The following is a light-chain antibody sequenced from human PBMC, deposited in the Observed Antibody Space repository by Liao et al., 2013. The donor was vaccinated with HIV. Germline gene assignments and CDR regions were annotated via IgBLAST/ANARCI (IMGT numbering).Light chain of an antibody. Sequence: SYVLTQPPSVSVAPGKTARITCGGNNIRTKSVHWYQQMPGQAPVLVIYYDSDRPSGIPERFSGSISVNTATLTISRVEAGDEADYYCQVWDSSRDQLVFGGGTKVAV. CDR3: QVWDSSRDQLV. J-gene: IGLJ3*02. V-gene: IGLV3-21*04. CDR2: YDS. CDR1: NIRTKS.